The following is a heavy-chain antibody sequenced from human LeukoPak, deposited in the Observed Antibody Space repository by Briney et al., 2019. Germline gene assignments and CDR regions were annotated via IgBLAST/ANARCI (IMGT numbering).Heavy chain of an antibody. CDR2: IDSDGSGT. V-gene: IGHV3-74*01. D-gene: IGHD1-26*01. Sequence: DPGGSLRLSCAASGFTFSSYAMHWVRQAPGKGLVWVSHIDSDGSGTTYADSVKGRFTISRDNARNTLYLQMNSLRDEDTAVYYCTRTDLVGAERAPPPWGQGTLVTVSS. CDR1: GFTFSSYA. CDR3: TRTDLVGAERAPPP. J-gene: IGHJ5*02.